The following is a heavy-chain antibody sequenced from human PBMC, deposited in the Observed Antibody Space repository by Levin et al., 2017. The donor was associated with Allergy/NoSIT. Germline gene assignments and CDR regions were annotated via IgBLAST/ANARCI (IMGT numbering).Heavy chain of an antibody. J-gene: IGHJ4*02. CDR1: GGSISNYY. CDR2: IYYSGTT. CDR3: ARMGDTAMVDPFDY. V-gene: IGHV4-59*01. D-gene: IGHD5-18*01. Sequence: SETLFLTCTVSGGSISNYYWSWIRQPPGKGLEWIGYIYYSGTTNYNPSLKSRVTISVDTSKSQFSLKLTSVTAADTAIYYCARMGDTAMVDPFDYWGQGTLVTVSS.